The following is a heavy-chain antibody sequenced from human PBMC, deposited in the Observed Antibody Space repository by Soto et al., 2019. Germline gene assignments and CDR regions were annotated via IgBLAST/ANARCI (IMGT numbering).Heavy chain of an antibody. D-gene: IGHD3-3*01. V-gene: IGHV1-69*12. CDR1: GGTFSSHA. Sequence: QVQLVQSGSEVKKPGSSVKVSCKASGGTFSSHAISWVRQAPGQGLEWMGCIIPIFGATNYAQKFKGRVTMTADESTATAYMELSSLRSEDTAVYYCARAPFYEFWSGYYREKYFDYWGRGSLVTVSS. CDR2: IIPIFGAT. J-gene: IGHJ4*02. CDR3: ARAPFYEFWSGYYREKYFDY.